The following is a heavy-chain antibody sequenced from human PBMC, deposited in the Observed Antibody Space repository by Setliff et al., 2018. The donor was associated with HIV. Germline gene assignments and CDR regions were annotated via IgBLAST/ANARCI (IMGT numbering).Heavy chain of an antibody. CDR2: IHYNGRT. CDR3: ARPSAGGGYNYWYFDL. J-gene: IGHJ2*01. Sequence: SETLSLTCTVSGGSISSDYWSWIRQPPGKGLEWIAIIHYNGRTYYDPSLKSRVTIFVDTSKTQFSLKLSSVTAADTAVYYCARPSAGGGYNYWYFDLWGRGTLVTVSS. V-gene: IGHV4-59*04. D-gene: IGHD5-12*01. CDR1: GGSISSDY.